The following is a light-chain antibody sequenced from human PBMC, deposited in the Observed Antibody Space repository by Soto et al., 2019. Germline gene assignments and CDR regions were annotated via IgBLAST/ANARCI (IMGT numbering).Light chain of an antibody. CDR3: QKYNSAPQGVT. J-gene: IGKJ2*01. CDR1: QGISNY. Sequence: DIQMTQSPSSLSASVGDRVTITCRASQGISNYLAWYQQKPGKVPKLLIYAASTLQSGVPSRFSGSGSGTDFTLTISSLQPEDVATYYRQKYNSAPQGVTFGQGTKLEIK. CDR2: AAS. V-gene: IGKV1-27*01.